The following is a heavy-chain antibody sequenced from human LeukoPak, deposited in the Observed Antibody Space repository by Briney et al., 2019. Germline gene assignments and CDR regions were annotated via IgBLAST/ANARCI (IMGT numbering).Heavy chain of an antibody. Sequence: GGSLRLSCATSGFDVSNHYMSWVRQAPGKGLEWGSVIYGAGAAITYHIESVKGRFTISRDNSRNTIYLQMNGLRAEDTAIYYCARDLGDWGQGTLVTVSS. CDR3: ARDLGD. CDR1: GFDVSNHY. V-gene: IGHV3-53*01. J-gene: IGHJ4*02. CDR2: IYGAGAAIT.